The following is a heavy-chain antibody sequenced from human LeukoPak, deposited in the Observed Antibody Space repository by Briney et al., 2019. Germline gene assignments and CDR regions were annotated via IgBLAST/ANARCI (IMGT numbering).Heavy chain of an antibody. CDR2: IYTSGST. Sequence: SETLSLTCTVSGGSISSYYWSWIRQPAGKGLEWIGRIYTSGSTDYNPSLKSRVTMSVDTSKNKFSLKLTSVTAADTAVYYCARDRLSGSYYRWFDPWGQGTLVTVSS. CDR1: GGSISSYY. CDR3: ARDRLSGSYYRWFDP. J-gene: IGHJ5*02. D-gene: IGHD1-26*01. V-gene: IGHV4-4*07.